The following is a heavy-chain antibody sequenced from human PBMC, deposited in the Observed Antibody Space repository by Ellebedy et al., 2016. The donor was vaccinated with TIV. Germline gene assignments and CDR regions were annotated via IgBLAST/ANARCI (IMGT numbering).Heavy chain of an antibody. D-gene: IGHD3-3*01. Sequence: GESLKISCATSGFSFSDYWLAWVRQAPGEGLVWVARINNDGSSTNYADSVKGRFTISRDNAESILYLQMNSLRVEDTAMYYCAGDLDVWGQGILVTVSS. V-gene: IGHV3-74*01. CDR1: GFSFSDYW. CDR2: INNDGSST. J-gene: IGHJ4*02. CDR3: AGDLDV.